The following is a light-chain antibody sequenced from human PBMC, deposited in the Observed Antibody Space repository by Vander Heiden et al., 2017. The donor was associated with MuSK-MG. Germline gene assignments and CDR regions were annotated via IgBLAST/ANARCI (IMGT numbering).Light chain of an antibody. CDR3: QQRSNGPQHT. Sequence: EIVLTQSPATLSLSPGERATLSCRASQSVSTYLAWYQQKPGQAPRLLIYDASNRATGIPARFSGSKSGTDFTLTSSSLDPEDFAVYYCQQRSNGPQHTFGGGTKLEIK. CDR1: QSVSTY. V-gene: IGKV3-11*01. CDR2: DAS. J-gene: IGKJ4*01.